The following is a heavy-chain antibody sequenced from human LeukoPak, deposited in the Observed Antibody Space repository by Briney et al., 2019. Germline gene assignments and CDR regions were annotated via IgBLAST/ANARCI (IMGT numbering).Heavy chain of an antibody. D-gene: IGHD3-3*01. CDR1: GGSISSSSYY. V-gene: IGHV4-39*01. Sequence: PSETLSLTCTVSGGSISSSSYYWVWIRQPPGKGLEWIGSIYYSGSTYYNPSLKSRVTISVDTSKNQFSLKLSSVTAADTAVYYCARLPFYDFWSGYRTAFDYWGQGTLVTVSS. CDR3: ARLPFYDFWSGYRTAFDY. CDR2: IYYSGST. J-gene: IGHJ4*02.